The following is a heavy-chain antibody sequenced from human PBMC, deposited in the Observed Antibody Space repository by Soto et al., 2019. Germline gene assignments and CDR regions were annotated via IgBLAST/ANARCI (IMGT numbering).Heavy chain of an antibody. D-gene: IGHD2-15*01. Sequence: GGSLRLSCADSGFTLSSYGMHWVRQAPGKGLEWVAVISYDGSNKYYADSVKGRFTISRDNSKNTLYLQMNSLRAEDTAVYYCAKDGSPDIVVAVAAPYRIYGMDVWGQGTTVPVSS. CDR3: AKDGSPDIVVAVAAPYRIYGMDV. CDR2: ISYDGSNK. V-gene: IGHV3-30*18. CDR1: GFTLSSYG. J-gene: IGHJ6*02.